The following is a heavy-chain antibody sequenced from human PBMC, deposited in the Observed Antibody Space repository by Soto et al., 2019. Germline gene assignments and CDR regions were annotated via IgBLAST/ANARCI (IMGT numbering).Heavy chain of an antibody. J-gene: IGHJ4*01. CDR1: GYNFSRNW. V-gene: IGHV5-51*01. CDR3: ARPFGDTAMVIDY. CDR2: IYPGDSDT. D-gene: IGHD5-18*01. Sequence: PGESLKISCKGSGYNFSRNWIGWVRQMPGKGLEWMGIIYPGDSDTRYSPSFQGQVTISADKSINTAYLQWSSLKASDTAIYYCARPFGDTAMVIDYWGHGTQVTVSS.